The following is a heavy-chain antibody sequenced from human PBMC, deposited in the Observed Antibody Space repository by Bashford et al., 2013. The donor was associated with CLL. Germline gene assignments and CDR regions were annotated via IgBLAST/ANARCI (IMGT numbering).Heavy chain of an antibody. J-gene: IGHJ6*02. D-gene: IGHD3-22*01. CDR1: GGPSVVTT. CDR3: ARGPMIVVVINPGEPYYYYYYGMDV. Sequence: SETLSLTCAVYGGPSVVTTGAGSASPQGRGWSGLGKSIIVEAPTTTRPLKSRVTISVDTSKNQFSLKLSSVTAADTAVYYCARGPMIVVVINPGEPYYYYYYGMDVWGQGTTVTVSS. V-gene: IGHV4-34*01. CDR2: SIIVEAP.